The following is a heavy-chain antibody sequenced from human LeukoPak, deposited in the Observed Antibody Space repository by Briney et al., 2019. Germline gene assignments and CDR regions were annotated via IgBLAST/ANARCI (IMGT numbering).Heavy chain of an antibody. CDR1: GGSISSGGYY. V-gene: IGHV4-31*03. Sequence: SQTLSLTCTVSGGSISSGGYYWSWIRQHPGKGLEWIGYIYYSGSTYYNPSLKSRVTISVDTSKNQFSLKLSSVTAADTAVYFWGRDGIEFCGGGGCSVVFDIWAKGKMVPV. J-gene: IGHJ3*02. CDR2: IYYSGST. D-gene: IGHD2-15*01. CDR3: GRDGIEFCGGGGCSVVFDI.